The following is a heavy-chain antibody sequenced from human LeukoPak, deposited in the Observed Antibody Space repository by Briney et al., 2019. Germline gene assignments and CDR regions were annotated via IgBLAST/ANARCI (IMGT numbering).Heavy chain of an antibody. J-gene: IGHJ3*02. CDR2: ISVYNGNT. CDR1: GYTFTSYG. Sequence: ASVKVSCKTSGYTFTSYGVSWVRQAPGQGLEWMGWISVYNGNTIYAQKLQGRVTMTTDTSTSTAYMELRSLRSDDTAVYYCARDRIAVSDDAFDIWGQGTMVTVSS. V-gene: IGHV1-18*01. D-gene: IGHD6-19*01. CDR3: ARDRIAVSDDAFDI.